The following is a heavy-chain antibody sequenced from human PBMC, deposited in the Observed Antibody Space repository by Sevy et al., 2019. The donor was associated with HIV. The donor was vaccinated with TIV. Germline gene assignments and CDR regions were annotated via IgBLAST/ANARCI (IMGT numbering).Heavy chain of an antibody. CDR1: GASFSGFF. D-gene: IGHD2-21*01. CDR3: ARGRVATKGFDY. J-gene: IGHJ4*02. Sequence: SETLSLTCAVYGASFSGFFWSWIRQSPGKGLEWIGEVDHSGGANYNPSLGGRVTLAVDVSKNQVSLNVTSVTATDAAIYFCARGRVATKGFDYWGRGSLVTVSS. V-gene: IGHV4-34*01. CDR2: VDHSGGA.